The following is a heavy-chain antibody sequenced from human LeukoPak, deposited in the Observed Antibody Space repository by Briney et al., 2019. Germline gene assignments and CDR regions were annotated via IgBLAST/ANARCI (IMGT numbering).Heavy chain of an antibody. V-gene: IGHV1-69*06. J-gene: IGHJ4*02. Sequence: GAPVKVSCKASGGTFSSYAISRVRQAPGQGLEWMGGIIPIFGTANYAQKFQGRVTITADKSTSTAYMELSSLRSEDTAVYYCARGGSYGDYGRVDYWGQGTLVTVSS. D-gene: IGHD4-17*01. CDR3: ARGGSYGDYGRVDY. CDR2: IIPIFGTA. CDR1: GGTFSSYA.